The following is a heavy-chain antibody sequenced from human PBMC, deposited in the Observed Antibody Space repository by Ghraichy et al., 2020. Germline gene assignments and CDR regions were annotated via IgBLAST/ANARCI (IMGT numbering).Heavy chain of an antibody. Sequence: CAASGFTFSSYGMHWVRQAPGKGLEWVAFIRYDGSNKYYADSVKGRFTISRDNSKNTLYLQMNSLRAEDTAVYYCAKLLGGIAAAGTWDRFDYWGQGTLVTVSS. J-gene: IGHJ4*02. CDR3: AKLLGGIAAAGTWDRFDY. V-gene: IGHV3-30*02. CDR2: IRYDGSNK. CDR1: GFTFSSYG. D-gene: IGHD6-13*01.